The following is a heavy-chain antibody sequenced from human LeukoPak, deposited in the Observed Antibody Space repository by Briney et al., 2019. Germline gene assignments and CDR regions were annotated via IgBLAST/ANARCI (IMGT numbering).Heavy chain of an antibody. V-gene: IGHV3-33*01. CDR2: IWYDGSNK. CDR3: ARDDNGMDV. J-gene: IGHJ6*02. CDR1: GFTFSSNG. D-gene: IGHD3-22*01. Sequence: GGSLRLSCAASGFTFSSNGMHWVRQAPGKGLEWVAVIWYDGSNKYYADSVKGRFTISRDNSKNTLYLQMNSLRAEDTAVYYCARDDNGMDVWGQGTTVTVSS.